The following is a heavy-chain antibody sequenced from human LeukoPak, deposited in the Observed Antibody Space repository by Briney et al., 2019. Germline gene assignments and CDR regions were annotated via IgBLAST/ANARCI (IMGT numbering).Heavy chain of an antibody. CDR3: ARVNGDYGPYYFDY. J-gene: IGHJ4*02. CDR2: ISAYNGNT. Sequence: GASVKVSCTASGYTFTSYGISWVRQAPGQGLEWMGWISAYNGNTNYAQKLQGRVTMTTDTSTSTAYMELRSLRSDDTAVYYCARVNGDYGPYYFDYWGQGTLVTVSS. D-gene: IGHD4-17*01. V-gene: IGHV1-18*01. CDR1: GYTFTSYG.